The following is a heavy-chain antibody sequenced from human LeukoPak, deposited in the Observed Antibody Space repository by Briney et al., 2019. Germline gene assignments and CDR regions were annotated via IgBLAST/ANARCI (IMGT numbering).Heavy chain of an antibody. J-gene: IGHJ5*02. Sequence: GGSLRLSCAASGFTFSSYGMHWVRQAPGKGLEWVAFIRYDGSNKYYADSVKGRFTISRDNSKNTLYLQMNSLRAEDTAVYYCAKDEVGRSGWSADPWGQGTLVTVSS. CDR1: GFTFSSYG. V-gene: IGHV3-30*02. D-gene: IGHD6-19*01. CDR2: IRYDGSNK. CDR3: AKDEVGRSGWSADP.